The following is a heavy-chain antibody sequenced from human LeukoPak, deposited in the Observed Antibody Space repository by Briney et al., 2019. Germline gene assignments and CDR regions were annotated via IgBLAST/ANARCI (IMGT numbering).Heavy chain of an antibody. D-gene: IGHD3-9*01. V-gene: IGHV2-5*02. Sequence: SGPTLVKPTQTLTLTCTFSGFSLSTTGVGVGWIRQPPGKALEWLALIYWDNDKRYSPSLKSRLTITKDTSKNQVVLTMTNMDPVDTATYYCAHRDYDILTGYQYYFDYWGQGTLVTVSS. CDR3: AHRDYDILTGYQYYFDY. CDR2: IYWDNDK. CDR1: GFSLSTTGVG. J-gene: IGHJ4*02.